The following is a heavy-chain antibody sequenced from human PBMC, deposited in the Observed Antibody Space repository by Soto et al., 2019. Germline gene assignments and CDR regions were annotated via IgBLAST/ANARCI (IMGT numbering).Heavy chain of an antibody. D-gene: IGHD3-10*01. CDR3: ARGRMVRGVIGPKYYFDY. CDR2: MNPNSGNT. V-gene: IGHV1-8*01. CDR1: GYTFTSYD. J-gene: IGHJ4*02. Sequence: ASVKVSCKASGYTFTSYDINWVRQATGQGLEWMGWMNPNSGNTGYAQKFQGRVTMTRNTSISTAYMELSSLRSEDTAVYYCARGRMVRGVIGPKYYFDYWGQGTLVTVSS.